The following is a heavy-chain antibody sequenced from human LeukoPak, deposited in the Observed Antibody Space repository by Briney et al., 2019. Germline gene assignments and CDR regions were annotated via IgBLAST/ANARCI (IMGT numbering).Heavy chain of an antibody. D-gene: IGHD5-12*01. CDR2: ISANGGST. V-gene: IGHV3-23*01. CDR1: GFTFNIYA. J-gene: IGHJ4*02. Sequence: GGSLRLSCAASGFTFNIYAMTWVRQAPGKGLEWVSVISANGGSTYYADSVKGRFTISRDNSKNTLYLQMNSLRAEDTAVYYCAKDGGYSGYEDYYFDYWGQGTLVTVSS. CDR3: AKDGGYSGYEDYYFDY.